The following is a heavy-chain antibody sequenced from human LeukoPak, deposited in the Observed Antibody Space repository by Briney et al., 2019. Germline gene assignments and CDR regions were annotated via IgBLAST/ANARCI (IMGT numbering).Heavy chain of an antibody. Sequence: GASVKVSCKASGGTFSSYAISWVRQATGQGLEWMGWMNPNSGNTGYAQKFQGRVTMTRNTSISTAYMELSSLRSEDTAVYYCARGGGHCSSTSCYSGEDYWGQGTLVTV. CDR3: ARGGGHCSSTSCYSGEDY. D-gene: IGHD2-2*02. V-gene: IGHV1-8*02. J-gene: IGHJ4*02. CDR2: MNPNSGNT. CDR1: GGTFSSYA.